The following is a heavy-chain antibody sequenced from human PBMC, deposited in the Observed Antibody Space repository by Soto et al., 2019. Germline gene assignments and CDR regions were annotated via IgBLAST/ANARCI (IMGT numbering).Heavy chain of an antibody. V-gene: IGHV4-59*08. CDR3: ARRYGSCFDY. Sequence: QVQLQESGPGLVKPSETLSLTCTVSGGSISSYYWSWIRQPPGKGLEWIGYIYYSGSTNYNPSLKSRVPISGATSNNQFSLKLSSVTAADTAVYYCARRYGSCFDYWGQGTLVTVSS. D-gene: IGHD5-18*01. CDR1: GGSISSYY. J-gene: IGHJ4*02. CDR2: IYYSGST.